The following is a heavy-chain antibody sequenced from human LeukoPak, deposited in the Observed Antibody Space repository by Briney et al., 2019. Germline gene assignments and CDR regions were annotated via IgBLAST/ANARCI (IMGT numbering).Heavy chain of an antibody. Sequence: GESLKISCKGSGYSFVDYWIGWVRQMPGKGLQWMGIIYPGDSDIRYSPSFQGQVTISADKYVSTAYLQWSSLTASDTAMYYCARGWYNWNHGLYYYGMDVWVPGTTVTVSS. J-gene: IGHJ6*02. CDR2: IYPGDSDI. CDR1: GYSFVDYW. CDR3: ARGWYNWNHGLYYYGMDV. V-gene: IGHV5-51*01. D-gene: IGHD1-14*01.